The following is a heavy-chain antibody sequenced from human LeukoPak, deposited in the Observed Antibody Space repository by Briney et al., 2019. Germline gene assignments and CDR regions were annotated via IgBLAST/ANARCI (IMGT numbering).Heavy chain of an antibody. V-gene: IGHV7-4-1*02. CDR2: INTNTGNP. Sequence: ASVKVSCKASGYTFTNYAMNWLRQAPGQGLEWMGWINTNTGNPTYAQGFTGRLVFSLDTAVSTTYLQLSRLKAEDTAVYYCARVTGVVGATTFDNWGQGTLVTVSS. CDR1: GYTFTNYA. CDR3: ARVTGVVGATTFDN. J-gene: IGHJ4*02. D-gene: IGHD1-26*01.